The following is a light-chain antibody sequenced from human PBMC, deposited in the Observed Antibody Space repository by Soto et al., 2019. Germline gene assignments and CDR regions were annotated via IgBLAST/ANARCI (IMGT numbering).Light chain of an antibody. J-gene: IGLJ2*01. V-gene: IGLV1-40*01. CDR3: LSYAGSNTLL. CDR2: GDN. CDR1: TSNIGAPYD. Sequence: QSVLTQPPSVSGAPGQRVSISCTGSTSNIGAPYDVHWYQHLPGTAPKLLIYGDNNRPSGVPDRFSGSKSGYRASLAISGLQADDEAIYYCLSYAGSNTLLFGGGTKVTV.